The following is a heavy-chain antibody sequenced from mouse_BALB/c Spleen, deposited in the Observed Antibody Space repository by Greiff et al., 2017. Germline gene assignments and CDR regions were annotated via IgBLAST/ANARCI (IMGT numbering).Heavy chain of an antibody. CDR2: ISDGGSYT. CDR3: ARGRGYGSYIYYYAMDY. CDR1: GFTFSDYY. V-gene: IGHV5-4*02. J-gene: IGHJ4*01. Sequence: EVQGVESGGGLVKPGGSLKLSCAASGFTFSDYYMYWVRQTPEKRLEWVATISDGGSYTYYPDSVKGRFTISRDNAKNNLYLQMSSLKSEDTAMYYCARGRGYGSYIYYYAMDYWGQGTSVTVSS. D-gene: IGHD1-1*02.